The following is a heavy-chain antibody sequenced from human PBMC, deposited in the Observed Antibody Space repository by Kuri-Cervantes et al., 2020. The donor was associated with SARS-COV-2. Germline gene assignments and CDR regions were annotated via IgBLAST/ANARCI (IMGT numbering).Heavy chain of an antibody. CDR1: GFTFSSYW. CDR3: ARDRPSNYYGSGSSLDAFDI. J-gene: IGHJ3*02. Sequence: GESLKISCVASGFTFSSYWMHWVRQAPGKGLVWVSRLTNDGSDAIFADSVKGRFTISRDNAKNMLYLYMNSLRAEDTAVYYCARDRPSNYYGSGSSLDAFDIWGQGTMVTVSS. V-gene: IGHV3-74*01. CDR2: LTNDGSDA. D-gene: IGHD3-10*01.